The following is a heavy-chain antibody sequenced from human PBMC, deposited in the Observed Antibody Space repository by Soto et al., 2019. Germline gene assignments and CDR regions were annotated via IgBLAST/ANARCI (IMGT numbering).Heavy chain of an antibody. CDR2: ISGNGEFT. CDR1: GFTFTNYA. D-gene: IGHD1-7*01. CDR3: AKGKYNWNYGHLDY. V-gene: IGHV3-23*01. Sequence: EVQLLESGGGLVQTGVSLRLSCAASGFTFTNYAVSWLRQAPGKGLEWVSCISGNGEFTYYADSVKGRFTISRDNSKNTLSLLISSLRAEDTAVYYCAKGKYNWNYGHLDYWGQGPLVTVSS. J-gene: IGHJ4*02.